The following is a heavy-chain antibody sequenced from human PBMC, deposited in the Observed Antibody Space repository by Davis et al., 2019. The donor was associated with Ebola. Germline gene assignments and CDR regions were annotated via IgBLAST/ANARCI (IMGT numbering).Heavy chain of an antibody. CDR1: GSTFSSYA. D-gene: IGHD2-2*01. Sequence: GGSLRLSCAASGSTFSSYAMHWVRQAPGKGLEYVSAISSNGGSTYYANSVKGRFTISRDNSKNTLYLQMGSLRAEDMAVYYCARGGGPSHFDYWGQGTLVTVSS. J-gene: IGHJ4*02. CDR3: ARGGGPSHFDY. CDR2: ISSNGGST. V-gene: IGHV3-64*01.